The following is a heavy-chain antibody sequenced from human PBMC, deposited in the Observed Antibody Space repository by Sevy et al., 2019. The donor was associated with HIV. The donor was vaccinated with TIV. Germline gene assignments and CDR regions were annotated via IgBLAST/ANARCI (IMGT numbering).Heavy chain of an antibody. V-gene: IGHV3-15*01. J-gene: IGHJ4*02. Sequence: GGSLRLSCAASGLSFSNAWMAWVRQAPGKGLDWVGRIRSETGGGTTDFAAFAKGKFTISRDDPKNTLYLQMNSLKTEDTAVYYCAIDHRRDGMIVVPFEKWGLGTLVTVSS. D-gene: IGHD3-22*01. CDR1: GLSFSNAW. CDR3: AIDHRRDGMIVVPFEK. CDR2: IRSETGGGTT.